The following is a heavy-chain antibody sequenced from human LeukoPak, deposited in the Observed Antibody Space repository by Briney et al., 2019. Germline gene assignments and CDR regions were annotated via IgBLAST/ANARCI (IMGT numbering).Heavy chain of an antibody. Sequence: GGSLRLSCAASGLTVTGNYMSWVRQVPGKGLELVSVIYAGGATSYADSVKGRFTVSRDDSKNTVFLQMNSLRVEDTAFYYCARGKGSSWYNWFDPWGQGTLVTVSS. CDR1: GLTVTGNY. D-gene: IGHD6-13*01. CDR3: ARGKGSSWYNWFDP. CDR2: IYAGGAT. J-gene: IGHJ5*02. V-gene: IGHV3-66*01.